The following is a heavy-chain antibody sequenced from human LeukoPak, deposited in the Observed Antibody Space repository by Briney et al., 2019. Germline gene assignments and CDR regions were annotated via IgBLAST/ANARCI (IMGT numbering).Heavy chain of an antibody. J-gene: IGHJ4*02. Sequence: ASVKVSCKASGYTFTSYGISWVRQAPGQGLDWMGWISAYNGNTNYAQKLQGRVTMTTDTSTSTAYLELRSLRYDDTAVYYCARDHYYDSSGYYSDFDYWGQGTLVTVSS. CDR1: GYTFTSYG. CDR2: ISAYNGNT. CDR3: ARDHYYDSSGYYSDFDY. V-gene: IGHV1-18*01. D-gene: IGHD3-22*01.